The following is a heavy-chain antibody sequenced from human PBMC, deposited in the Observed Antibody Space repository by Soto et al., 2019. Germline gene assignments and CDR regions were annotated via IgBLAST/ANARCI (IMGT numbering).Heavy chain of an antibody. D-gene: IGHD2-2*02. J-gene: IGHJ6*02. Sequence: QVQLVQSGAEVKKPGASVKVSCKASGYTFTSYDINWVRQATGQGLEWMGWMNPNSGNTGYAQKFQGRVTMTRNTSISTAYMELSSLRSEDTAVYYCARHIVVVPAAIFHYYYYGMDVWGQGTTVTVSS. CDR1: GYTFTSYD. CDR2: MNPNSGNT. V-gene: IGHV1-8*01. CDR3: ARHIVVVPAAIFHYYYYGMDV.